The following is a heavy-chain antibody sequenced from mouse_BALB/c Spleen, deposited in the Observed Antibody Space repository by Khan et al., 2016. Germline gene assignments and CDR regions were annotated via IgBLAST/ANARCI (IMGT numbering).Heavy chain of an antibody. CDR2: LSYSGST. D-gene: IGHD1-1*01. CDR3: ARDYYGSSYFDY. Sequence: EVQLQESGPGLVKPSQSLSLTCTVTGYSITSDYAWNWIRQFPGNKLEWMGYLSYSGSTSYNPSLKSRISITRDTSKNPFFLQLNSGTTEDTATYYGARDYYGSSYFDYWGQGTTLTVSS. V-gene: IGHV3-2*02. J-gene: IGHJ2*01. CDR1: GYSITSDYA.